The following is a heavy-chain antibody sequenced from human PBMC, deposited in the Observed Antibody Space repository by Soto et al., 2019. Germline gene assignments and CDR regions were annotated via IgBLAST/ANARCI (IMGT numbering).Heavy chain of an antibody. CDR2: ISGGGDTT. V-gene: IGHV3-23*01. Sequence: EVQLLDSGGGLVQPGGSLRLSCAASGFTFNNYAMTWVRQAPGKGLEWVSAISGGGDTTSYADSVQGRFTVSRYGSQHPRYLQMSSPRAEDTALYYCAQGRGGSGSLTPRVDFWGQGTLVTVSS. CDR1: GFTFNNYA. D-gene: IGHD3-10*01. CDR3: AQGRGGSGSLTPRVDF. J-gene: IGHJ4*02.